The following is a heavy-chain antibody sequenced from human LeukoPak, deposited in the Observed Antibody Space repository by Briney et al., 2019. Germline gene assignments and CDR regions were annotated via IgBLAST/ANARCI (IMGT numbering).Heavy chain of an antibody. CDR2: IYYSGST. J-gene: IGHJ5*02. V-gene: IGHV4-39*07. CDR3: ARRWGSSLDP. Sequence: PSETLSLTCTVSGGSISSSSYYWGWIRQPPGKGLAWIGTIYYSGSTYYNPSFKSRVTISVDTSKNQFSLKLTSVTAADTAVYYCARRWGSSLDPWGQGTLVTVSS. CDR1: GGSISSSSYY. D-gene: IGHD6-13*01.